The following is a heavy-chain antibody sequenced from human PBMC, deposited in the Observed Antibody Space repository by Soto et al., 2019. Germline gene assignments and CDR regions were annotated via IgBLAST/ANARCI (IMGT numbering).Heavy chain of an antibody. J-gene: IGHJ5*02. V-gene: IGHV4-4*02. CDR3: AREKGTIFGGAYNWFDP. Sequence: KTSETLSLTCAVSGGSISSSNWWRWVRQPPGKGLEWIGEIYHSGSTNYNPSLKSRVTISVDKSKNQFSLKLSSVTAADTAVYYCAREKGTIFGGAYNWFDPWGQGTLVTVSS. CDR2: IYHSGST. D-gene: IGHD3-3*01. CDR1: GGSISSSNW.